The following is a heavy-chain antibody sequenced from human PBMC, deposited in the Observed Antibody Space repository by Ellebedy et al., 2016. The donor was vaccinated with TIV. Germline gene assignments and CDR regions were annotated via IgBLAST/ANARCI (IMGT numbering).Heavy chain of an antibody. Sequence: AASVKVSCKASGYSFTNYGIVWVRQAPGQGLEWMGLIRGSSGNTRYSKKLQVRVTMTTYTSASTAYLSLRSLRSDDTAVYYCARGGSAAASGTVDYWGQGTLVTVSS. CDR1: GYSFTNYG. D-gene: IGHD3-10*01. J-gene: IGHJ4*02. CDR3: ARGGSAAASGTVDY. CDR2: IRGSSGNT. V-gene: IGHV1-18*01.